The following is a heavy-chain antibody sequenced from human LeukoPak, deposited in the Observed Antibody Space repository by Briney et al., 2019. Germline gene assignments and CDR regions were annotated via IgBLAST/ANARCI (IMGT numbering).Heavy chain of an antibody. Sequence: GRSLRLSCAASGFTFSSYAVHWVRQAPGKGLEWVAVISYDGSNKYYADSVKGRFTISRDNSKNTLYLQMNSLRAEDTAVYYCAREGGDIVVVVAATNWFDPWGQGTLVTVSS. CDR3: AREGGDIVVVVAATNWFDP. CDR1: GFTFSSYA. V-gene: IGHV3-30*04. D-gene: IGHD2-15*01. J-gene: IGHJ5*02. CDR2: ISYDGSNK.